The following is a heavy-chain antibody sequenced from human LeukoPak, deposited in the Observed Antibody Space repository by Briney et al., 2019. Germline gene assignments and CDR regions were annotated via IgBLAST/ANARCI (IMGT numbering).Heavy chain of an antibody. CDR1: GFTFSSYW. V-gene: IGHV3-74*01. J-gene: IGHJ4*02. D-gene: IGHD3-22*01. CDR2: INSDGSST. CDR3: ASGDSSGYYFSSY. Sequence: GGSLRLSCAASGFTFSSYWMHGVRQAPGKGLVWVSRINSDGSSTSYADSVKGRFTISRDNAKNTLCLQMNSLRAEDTAVYYCASGDSSGYYFSSYWGQGTLVTVSS.